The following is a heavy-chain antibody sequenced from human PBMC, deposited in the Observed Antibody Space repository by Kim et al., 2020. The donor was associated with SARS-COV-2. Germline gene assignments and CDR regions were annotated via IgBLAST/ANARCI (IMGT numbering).Heavy chain of an antibody. J-gene: IGHJ6*02. V-gene: IGHV1-18*01. D-gene: IGHD3-10*01. CDR2: ISAYNGNT. CDR1: GYTFTSYG. CDR3: ARDVGGALLWFGELSILGYYYGMDV. Sequence: ASVKVSCKASGYTFTSYGISWVRQAPGQGLEWMGWISAYNGNTNYAQKLQGRVTMTTDTSTSTAYMELRSLRSDDTAVYYCARDVGGALLWFGELSILGYYYGMDVWGQGTTVTVSS.